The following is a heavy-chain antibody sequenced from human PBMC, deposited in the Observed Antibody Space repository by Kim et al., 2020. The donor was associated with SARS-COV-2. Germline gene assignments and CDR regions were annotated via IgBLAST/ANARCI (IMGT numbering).Heavy chain of an antibody. CDR1: GGTFSSYA. J-gene: IGHJ6*02. CDR3: VWFSPDYYYYGMDV. Sequence: SVKVSCKASGGTFSSYAISWVRQAPGQWLEWMGGIIPIFGTANYAQKFQGRVTITADESTSTAYMELSSLRSEDTAVYYFVWFSPDYYYYGMDVWGQGTTVTVSS. CDR2: IIPIFGTA. V-gene: IGHV1-69*13. D-gene: IGHD2-21*01.